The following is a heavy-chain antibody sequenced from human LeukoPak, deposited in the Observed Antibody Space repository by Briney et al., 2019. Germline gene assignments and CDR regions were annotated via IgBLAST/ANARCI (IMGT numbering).Heavy chain of an antibody. CDR2: ISGSGGST. Sequence: GGSLRLSCAASGFTFSSYAMSWVRQAPGKGLEWVSAISGSGGSTYYADSVKGRFTISRDNSKNTLYLQMNSLKTEDTAVYYCARRAYDVPYLDYWGQGTLVTVSS. J-gene: IGHJ4*02. D-gene: IGHD2-21*01. CDR3: ARRAYDVPYLDY. V-gene: IGHV3-23*01. CDR1: GFTFSSYA.